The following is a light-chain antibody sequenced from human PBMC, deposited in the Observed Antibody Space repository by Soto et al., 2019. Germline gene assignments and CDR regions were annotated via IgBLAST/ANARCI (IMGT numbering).Light chain of an antibody. CDR2: DTS. Sequence: EIVLTQSPATLSLSPGVRATLSCRASQSVSSFLAWYQQKPGQAPRLLIYDTSSRATGIPARFSGSGSGTDFTLTISSLEPEDFAVYYCQQRGYTFGQGTKLEIK. V-gene: IGKV3-11*01. CDR1: QSVSSF. J-gene: IGKJ2*01. CDR3: QQRGYT.